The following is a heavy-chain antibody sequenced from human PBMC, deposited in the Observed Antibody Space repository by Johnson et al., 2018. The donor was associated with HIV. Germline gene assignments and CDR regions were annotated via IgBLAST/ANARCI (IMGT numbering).Heavy chain of an antibody. CDR2: ISYDGSIK. CDR3: ARGRVSMKVVELRGGGVDF. CDR1: GFTFSSYA. J-gene: IGHJ3*01. V-gene: IGHV3-30*04. D-gene: IGHD3-22*01. Sequence: QMQLVESGGGVVQPGRSLRLSCAASGFTFSSYAMHWVRQAPGKGLEWVAVISYDGSIKYYGDSVKGRFTISRDNSKNTLYLQMNSLRVEDTALYLCARGRVSMKVVELRGGGVDFWVQGTKVTVSS.